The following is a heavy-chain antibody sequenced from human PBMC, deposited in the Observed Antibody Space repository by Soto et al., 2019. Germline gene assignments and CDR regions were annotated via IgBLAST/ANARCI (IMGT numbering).Heavy chain of an antibody. V-gene: IGHV3-64*02. J-gene: IGHJ6*02. Sequence: EVQLVESGEGLVQPGGSLRLSCAASGFTFSSYAMHWVRQAPGKGLEYVSVISGNGGSTYYADSVKGRFTISRDNSKNTLYLQMGSLRAEDMAVYYCARGGDCTNGVCYGPGYGMDVWGQGTTVTVSS. CDR1: GFTFSSYA. D-gene: IGHD2-8*01. CDR2: ISGNGGST. CDR3: ARGGDCTNGVCYGPGYGMDV.